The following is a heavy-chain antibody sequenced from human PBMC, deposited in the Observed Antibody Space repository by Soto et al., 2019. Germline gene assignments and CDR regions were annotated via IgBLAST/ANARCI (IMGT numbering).Heavy chain of an antibody. J-gene: IGHJ4*02. V-gene: IGHV3-30*03. CDR1: GFTFSSYG. D-gene: IGHD6-19*01. CDR3: ARYSSGWFDY. Sequence: GVSLRLSCAASGFTFSSYGMHWVRQAPGKGLEWVAVISYDGSNKYYADSVKGRFTISRDNSKNTLYLQMNSLRAEDTAVYYCARYSSGWFDYWGQGTLVTVSS. CDR2: ISYDGSNK.